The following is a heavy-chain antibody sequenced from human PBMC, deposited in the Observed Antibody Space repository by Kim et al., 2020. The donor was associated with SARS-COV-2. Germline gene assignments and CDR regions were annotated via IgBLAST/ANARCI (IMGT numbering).Heavy chain of an antibody. Sequence: SETLSLTCAVYGGSFSGYYWSWIRQPPGKGLEWIGEINHSGSTNYNPSLKSRVTISVDTSKNQFSLKLSSVTAADTAVYYCSSAGITMVRGAWGQGTLVTVSS. D-gene: IGHD3-10*01. CDR2: INHSGST. V-gene: IGHV4-34*01. CDR1: GGSFSGYY. J-gene: IGHJ4*02. CDR3: SSAGITMVRGA.